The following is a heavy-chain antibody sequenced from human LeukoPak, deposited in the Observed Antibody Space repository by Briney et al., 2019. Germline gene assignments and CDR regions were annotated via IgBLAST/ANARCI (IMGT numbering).Heavy chain of an antibody. V-gene: IGHV3-23*01. CDR2: VTSSGGST. CDR1: GFNFRSFS. CDR3: AKTMGAIDHDY. D-gene: IGHD1-26*01. Sequence: GGSLRLSCAASGFNFRSFSMTWVRQAPGKGLEWVSTVTSSGGSTYYADSVKGRFTNSRDNSKNTLYLQMSSLRAEDAAVYYCAKTMGAIDHDYWGQGTLVTVSS. J-gene: IGHJ4*02.